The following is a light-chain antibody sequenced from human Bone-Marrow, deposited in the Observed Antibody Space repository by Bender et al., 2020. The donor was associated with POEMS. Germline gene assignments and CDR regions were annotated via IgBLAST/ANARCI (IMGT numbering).Light chain of an antibody. CDR3: QVWDRSSNHVV. Sequence: SYGLTQPPSVSVSPGHTANITCSGDQLGDQYASWYQLKPGQSPVLVIYEDNKRPSGIPERFSGSNSGNTATLTISRVEAGDEADYYCQVWDRSSNHVVFGGGIKLTVL. CDR2: EDN. J-gene: IGLJ2*01. V-gene: IGLV3-1*01. CDR1: QLGDQY.